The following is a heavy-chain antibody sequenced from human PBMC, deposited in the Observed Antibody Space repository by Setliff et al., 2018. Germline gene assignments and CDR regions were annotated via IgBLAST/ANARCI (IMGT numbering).Heavy chain of an antibody. CDR3: ALRRGNEWHLVRWFDP. CDR1: GFSLSTNTVG. J-gene: IGHJ5*02. V-gene: IGHV2-70*12. Sequence: SGPTLVNPTETLTLTCTFSGFSLSTNTVGVSWIRQSPGKALEWLARIDWDDDKYYSTSLKTRLTISKDTSKNQVVLTMTNMDPVDTATYYCALRRGNEWHLVRWFDPWGPGIQVTVSS. CDR2: IDWDDDK. D-gene: IGHD6-6*01.